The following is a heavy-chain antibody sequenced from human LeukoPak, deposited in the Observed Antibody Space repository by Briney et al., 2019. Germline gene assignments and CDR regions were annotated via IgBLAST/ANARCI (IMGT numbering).Heavy chain of an antibody. CDR3: ARAGQWLATYYFDY. Sequence: SETLSLTCTVSGGSISSHYWSWVRQPPGKGLEWIGYIYYSGSTNYNPSLKSRVTISVDTSKNQFSLKLSSVTAADTAVYYCARAGQWLATYYFDYWGQGTLVTVSS. J-gene: IGHJ4*02. V-gene: IGHV4-59*11. CDR2: IYYSGST. D-gene: IGHD6-19*01. CDR1: GGSISSHY.